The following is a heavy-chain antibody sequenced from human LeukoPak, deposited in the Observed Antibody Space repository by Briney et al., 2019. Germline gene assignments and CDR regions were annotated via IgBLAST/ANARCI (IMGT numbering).Heavy chain of an antibody. J-gene: IGHJ3*02. D-gene: IGHD6-13*01. V-gene: IGHV3-21*01. CDR1: GFTFSSYS. Sequence: GGSLRLSCAASGFTFSSYSMNWVRQAPGKGLEWVSSISSSSSYIYYADSVKGRFTISRDNAKNSLYLQMNSLRAEDTAVYYCARLGQNSSSWYLAAFDIWGQGTMVTVSS. CDR3: ARLGQNSSSWYLAAFDI. CDR2: ISSSSSYI.